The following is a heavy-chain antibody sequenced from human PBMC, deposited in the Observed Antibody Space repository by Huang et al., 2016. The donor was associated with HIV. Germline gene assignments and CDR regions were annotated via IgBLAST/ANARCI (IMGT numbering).Heavy chain of an antibody. Sequence: QVQLVQSGAEVKKPGASVKFSCKVSGYTLTELSIHWVRQAPGKGLEWMGGFAPEHGETIYAQNFQGRGTMTEDTSTDTAYMELHSLRPEDTAVYYCAAGYDTYYDIWGQGTMVIASS. D-gene: IGHD2-21*01. CDR1: GYTLTELS. J-gene: IGHJ3*02. V-gene: IGHV1-24*01. CDR2: FAPEHGET. CDR3: AAGYDTYYDI.